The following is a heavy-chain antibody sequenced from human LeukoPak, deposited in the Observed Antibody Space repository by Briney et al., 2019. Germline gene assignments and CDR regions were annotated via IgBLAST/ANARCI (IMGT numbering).Heavy chain of an antibody. Sequence: SETLSLTCTVSGGSISSYYWSWIRQPPGKGLEWIGYIYYSGSTNYNPSLKSRVTISVDTSKNQFSLKLSSVTAADTAVYYCARGVAASASRYFDYWGQGTLVTVSS. CDR2: IYYSGST. D-gene: IGHD1-26*01. CDR3: ARGVAASASRYFDY. CDR1: GGSISSYY. V-gene: IGHV4-59*08. J-gene: IGHJ4*02.